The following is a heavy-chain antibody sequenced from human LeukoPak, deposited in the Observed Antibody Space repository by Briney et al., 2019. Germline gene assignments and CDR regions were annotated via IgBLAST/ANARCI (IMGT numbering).Heavy chain of an antibody. V-gene: IGHV3-23*01. CDR3: AKARSGYGLDN. CDR1: GFTFSSYA. CDR2: ISARDGST. D-gene: IGHD3-22*01. Sequence: GGSLRLSCAASGFTFSSYAMSWVRQAPGKGPEWVSGISARDGSTWYGDSGKGRFTISRDNSKNTLYLQMDSLRAEDTAIYYCAKARSGYGLDNWGQGTLVTVSS. J-gene: IGHJ4*02.